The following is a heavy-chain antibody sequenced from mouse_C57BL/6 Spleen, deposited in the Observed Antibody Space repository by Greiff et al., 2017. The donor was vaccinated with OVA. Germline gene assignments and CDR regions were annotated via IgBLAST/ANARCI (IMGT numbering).Heavy chain of an antibody. D-gene: IGHD2-5*01. Sequence: VQLQQPGAELVKPGASVKMSCKASGYTFTSYWITWVKQRPGQGLEWIGDIYPGSGSTNYNEKFKSKATLTVDTSSSTAYMQLSSLTSEDSAVYYCAREGRGYSNYEVYFDYWGQGTTLTVSS. J-gene: IGHJ2*01. CDR3: AREGRGYSNYEVYFDY. CDR2: IYPGSGST. V-gene: IGHV1-55*01. CDR1: GYTFTSYW.